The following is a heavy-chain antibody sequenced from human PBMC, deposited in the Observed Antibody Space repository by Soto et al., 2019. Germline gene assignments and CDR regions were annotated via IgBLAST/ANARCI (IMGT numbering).Heavy chain of an antibody. Sequence: QVQLVQSGAEVKKPGSSVKVSCKASGDTFSSYAISWVRQAPGQGLEWMGGIIPIFGTANYAQKFQGRVTITADESTSTAYMELSSLRSEDTAVYYCARDLVKITMVRGAREYYYYGMDVWGQGTTVTVSS. V-gene: IGHV1-69*01. D-gene: IGHD3-10*01. CDR1: GDTFSSYA. CDR2: IIPIFGTA. CDR3: ARDLVKITMVRGAREYYYYGMDV. J-gene: IGHJ6*02.